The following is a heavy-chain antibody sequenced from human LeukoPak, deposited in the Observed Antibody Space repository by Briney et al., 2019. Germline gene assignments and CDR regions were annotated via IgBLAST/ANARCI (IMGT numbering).Heavy chain of an antibody. D-gene: IGHD1-26*01. CDR1: GFTFDDYA. Sequence: GGSLRLSCAASGFTFDDYAMHWVRQGPGKSLEWVSLINENGDIAYYGDSVRGRFTVSRDDAKNSLYLQMNSLTTEDTALYYCAKARWEPNFHYWGQGTLVTASS. CDR2: INENGDIA. V-gene: IGHV3-43*02. J-gene: IGHJ4*02. CDR3: AKARWEPNFHY.